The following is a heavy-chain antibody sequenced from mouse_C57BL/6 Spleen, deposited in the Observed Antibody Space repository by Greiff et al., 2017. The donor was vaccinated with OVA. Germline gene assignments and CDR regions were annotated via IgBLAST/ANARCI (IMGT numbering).Heavy chain of an antibody. Sequence: QVQLQQSGAELVKPGASVKLSCKASGYTFTEYTIHWVKQRSGQGLEWIGWFYPGSGSIKYNEKFKDKATLTADKSSSTVYMELSRLTSEDSAVYFCARHEEAGSGDGRYAMDYWGQGTSVTVSS. CDR2: FYPGSGSI. J-gene: IGHJ4*01. D-gene: IGHD3-2*02. CDR1: GYTFTEYT. CDR3: ARHEEAGSGDGRYAMDY. V-gene: IGHV1-62-2*01.